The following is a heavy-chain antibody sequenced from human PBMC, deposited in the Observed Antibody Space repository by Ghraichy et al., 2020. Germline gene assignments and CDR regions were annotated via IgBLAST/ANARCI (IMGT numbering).Heavy chain of an antibody. Sequence: GGSLRLSCAASGFTFSSYWMHWVRQAPGKGLVWVSGINSDGSSTSYADSVKGRFTISRDNAKNTLYLQMNRLRAEDTAVYYCARDPLHYYYGSGSSFNWFDPWGQGSLVTVSS. J-gene: IGHJ5*02. V-gene: IGHV3-74*01. CDR2: INSDGSST. CDR1: GFTFSSYW. D-gene: IGHD3-10*01. CDR3: ARDPLHYYYGSGSSFNWFDP.